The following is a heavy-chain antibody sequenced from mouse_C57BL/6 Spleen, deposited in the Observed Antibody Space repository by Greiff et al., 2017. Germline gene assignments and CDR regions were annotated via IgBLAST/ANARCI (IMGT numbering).Heavy chain of an antibody. CDR2: IDPETGGT. V-gene: IGHV1-15*01. CDR3: TKKKAGLLRYAMDY. D-gene: IGHD1-1*01. CDR1: GYTFTDYE. J-gene: IGHJ4*01. Sequence: QVQLQQPGAELVRPGASVTLSCKASGYTFTDYEMHWVKQTPVHGLEWIGAIDPETGGTAYNQKFKGKAILTADKSSSTAYMELRSLTSEDSSVYYCTKKKAGLLRYAMDYWGQGTSVTVSS.